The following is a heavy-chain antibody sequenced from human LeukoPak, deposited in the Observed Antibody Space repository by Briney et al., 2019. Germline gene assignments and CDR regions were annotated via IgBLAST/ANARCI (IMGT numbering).Heavy chain of an antibody. D-gene: IGHD3-10*01. J-gene: IGHJ5*02. Sequence: PSETLSLTCAVYGGSFSGYYWSWIRQPPGKGLEWIGEITHSRSTNYNPSLKSRVPISVDTSKNQFSLKLSSVTAADTAVYYCATSMVRGVIIVNWFDPWGQGTLVTVSS. CDR1: GGSFSGYY. CDR2: ITHSRST. CDR3: ATSMVRGVIIVNWFDP. V-gene: IGHV4-34*01.